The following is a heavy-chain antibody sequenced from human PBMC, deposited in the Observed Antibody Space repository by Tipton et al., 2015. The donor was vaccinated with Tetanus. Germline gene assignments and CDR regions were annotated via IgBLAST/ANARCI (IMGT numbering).Heavy chain of an antibody. CDR1: GGSISSSSYY. V-gene: IGHV4-39*01. Sequence: TLSLTCTVSGGSISSSSYYWGWIRQPPGKGLEWIGSIYYSGSTYYNPSLKSRVTISVDTSKNQFSLKLSSVTAADTAVYYCARPDSSSWYYFDYWGQGTQVTGSS. D-gene: IGHD6-13*01. CDR3: ARPDSSSWYYFDY. J-gene: IGHJ4*02. CDR2: IYYSGST.